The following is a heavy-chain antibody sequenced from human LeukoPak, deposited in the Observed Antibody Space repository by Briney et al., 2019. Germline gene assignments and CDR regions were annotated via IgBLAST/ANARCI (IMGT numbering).Heavy chain of an antibody. Sequence: GGSLRLSCASSGFVLATYAMTWVRQAPGKGLEWVSSLSTSATSTYYADSVKGRFTISRDNSRNTVYLQINSLRAEDTAVYYCGKTTVGYSSGQKPAWPVDYWGQGTLVTVSS. CDR2: LSTSATST. CDR3: GKTTVGYSSGQKPAWPVDY. J-gene: IGHJ4*02. D-gene: IGHD5-18*01. CDR1: GFVLATYA. V-gene: IGHV3-23*01.